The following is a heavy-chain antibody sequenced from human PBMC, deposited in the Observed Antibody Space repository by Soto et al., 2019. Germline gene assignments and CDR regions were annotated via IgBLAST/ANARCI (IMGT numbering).Heavy chain of an antibody. J-gene: IGHJ4*02. CDR2: ISYDGSNK. D-gene: IGHD2-15*01. CDR1: GFTFSSYA. CDR3: ARDVLRDCSGGSCPRGFDY. V-gene: IGHV3-30-3*01. Sequence: QVQLVESGGGVVQPGRSLRLSCAASGFTFSSYAMHWVRQAPGKGLEWVAVISYDGSNKYYADSVKGRFTISRDNSKNTLYLQMHSLRAEDTAVYYCARDVLRDCSGGSCPRGFDYWGQGTLVTVSS.